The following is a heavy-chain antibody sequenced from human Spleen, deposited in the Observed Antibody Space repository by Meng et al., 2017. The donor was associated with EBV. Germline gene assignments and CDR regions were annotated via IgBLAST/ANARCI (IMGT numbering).Heavy chain of an antibody. CDR3: ARSYNAYATYFLDY. CDR1: GGSISSNTW. J-gene: IGHJ4*02. Sequence: QVPLHEAGPGLVTPSGTLSLTCVVSGGSISSNTWLSWVRQPPGKGLEWIGDIYHSGSTSYSPSLKSRVTMSLDKSTNQFSLNLTSVTAADTAVYYCARSYNAYATYFLDYWGQGTLVTVSS. D-gene: IGHD4/OR15-4a*01. V-gene: IGHV4-4*02. CDR2: IYHSGST.